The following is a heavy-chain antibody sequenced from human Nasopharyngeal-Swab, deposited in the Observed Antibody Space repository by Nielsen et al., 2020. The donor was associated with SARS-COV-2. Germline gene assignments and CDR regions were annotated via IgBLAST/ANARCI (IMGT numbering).Heavy chain of an antibody. CDR1: GFTFSSYW. J-gene: IGHJ5*02. D-gene: IGHD6-19*01. V-gene: IGHV3-7*03. CDR2: IKQDGSEK. Sequence: GESLKISCAASGFTFSSYWMSWVRQAPGKGLEWVAKIKQDGSEKYYVDSVKGRFTISRDNAKNSLYLQLNSQRAEDTAMYYCAKYTSGWGWFDPWGLGTLVTVSS. CDR3: AKYTSGWGWFDP.